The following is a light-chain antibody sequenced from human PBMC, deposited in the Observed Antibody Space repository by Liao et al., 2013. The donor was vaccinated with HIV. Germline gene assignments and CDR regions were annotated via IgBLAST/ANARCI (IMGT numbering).Light chain of an antibody. V-gene: IGLV3-1*01. CDR3: QAWDSSTAHVV. CDR2: QDT. CDR1: KLGDKY. J-gene: IGLJ2*01. Sequence: SYELTQPPSVSVSPGQTATITCSGDKLGDKYACWYQQKPGQSPLLVIYQDTKRPSGIPERFSGSNSGNTATLTISGTQAMDEADYYCQAWDSSTAHVVFGGGTKADRP.